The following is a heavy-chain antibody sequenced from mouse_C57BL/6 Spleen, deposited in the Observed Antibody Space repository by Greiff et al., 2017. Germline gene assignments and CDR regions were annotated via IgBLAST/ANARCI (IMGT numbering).Heavy chain of an antibody. CDR3: ARRSNSFDY. CDR1: GYSFTSYY. Sequence: VNVVESGPELVKPGASVKISCKASGYSFTSYYIHWVKQRPGQGLEWIGWIYPGSGNTKYNEKFKGKATLTADTSSSTAYMQLSSLTSEDSAVYYCARRSNSFDYWGQGTTLTVSS. V-gene: IGHV1-66*01. CDR2: IYPGSGNT. J-gene: IGHJ2*01. D-gene: IGHD5-1*01.